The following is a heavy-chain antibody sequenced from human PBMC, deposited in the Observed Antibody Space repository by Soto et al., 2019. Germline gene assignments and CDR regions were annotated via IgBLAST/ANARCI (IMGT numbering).Heavy chain of an antibody. J-gene: IGHJ4*02. V-gene: IGHV1-46*03. CDR3: ARANSAPDY. D-gene: IGHD6-13*01. CDR1: AYTLTNYY. Sequence: SAKTSSKAPAYTLTNYYIPLVRQAPGQGLEWMGILNPSGGSQSYAERFQGRITMTGDTSTRTVFLDLSSLRYEDTAVYYWARANSAPDYWGKGTLGTVSA. CDR2: LNPSGGSQ.